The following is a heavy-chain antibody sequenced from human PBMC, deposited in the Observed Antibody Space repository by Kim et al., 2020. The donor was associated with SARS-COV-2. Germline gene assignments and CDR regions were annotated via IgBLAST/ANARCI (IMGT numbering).Heavy chain of an antibody. CDR1: GYSFTSYW. D-gene: IGHD2-2*02. Sequence: GESLKISCKGSGYSFTSYWIGWVRQMPGKGLEWMGIIYPGDSDTRYSPSFQGQVTISADKSISTAYLQWSSLKASDTAMYYCARRSDYCSSTSCYIAFDIWGQGTMVTVSS. J-gene: IGHJ3*02. CDR2: IYPGDSDT. V-gene: IGHV5-51*01. CDR3: ARRSDYCSSTSCYIAFDI.